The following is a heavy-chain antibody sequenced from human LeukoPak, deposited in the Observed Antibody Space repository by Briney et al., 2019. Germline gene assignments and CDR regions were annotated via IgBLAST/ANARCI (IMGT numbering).Heavy chain of an antibody. V-gene: IGHV4-39*01. J-gene: IGHJ3*02. Sequence: SQTLSLTCTVSGGSISSSSYYWGWIRQPPGKGLEWIGSIYYSGSTYYNPSLKSRVTISVDTSKNQFSLKLSSVSAADTAVYYCARVIVVVVAATPADSFDIWGQGTMVTVSS. D-gene: IGHD2-15*01. CDR2: IYYSGST. CDR3: ARVIVVVVAATPADSFDI. CDR1: GGSISSSSYY.